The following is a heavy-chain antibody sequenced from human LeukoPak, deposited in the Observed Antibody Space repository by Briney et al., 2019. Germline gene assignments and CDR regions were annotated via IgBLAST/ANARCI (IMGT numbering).Heavy chain of an antibody. CDR2: IIPIFGTA. D-gene: IGHD6-19*01. CDR3: ARGEQPSIAVAGTYYYYYGMDV. V-gene: IGHV1-69*13. Sequence: EASVKVSCKASGGTFSSYAISWVRQAPGQGLEWMGGIIPIFGTANYAQKFQGRVTITADESTSTAYMELSSLRSEDTAVYYCARGEQPSIAVAGTYYYYYGMDVWGQGTTVTVSS. J-gene: IGHJ6*02. CDR1: GGTFSSYA.